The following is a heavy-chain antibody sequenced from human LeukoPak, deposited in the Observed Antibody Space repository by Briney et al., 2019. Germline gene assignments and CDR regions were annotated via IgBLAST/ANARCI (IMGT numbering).Heavy chain of an antibody. CDR1: GGTFSSYA. D-gene: IGHD2-15*01. CDR3: ATPHLLSDDTFDV. J-gene: IGHJ3*01. CDR2: IIPIFGTA. V-gene: IGHV1-69*01. Sequence: VASVKVSCKASGGTFSSYAISWVRQAPGQGLEWMGGIIPIFGTANYAQKFQGRVTITADESTSTAYMELSSLRSEDTAVYYCATPHLLSDDTFDVWGRGTMITVSS.